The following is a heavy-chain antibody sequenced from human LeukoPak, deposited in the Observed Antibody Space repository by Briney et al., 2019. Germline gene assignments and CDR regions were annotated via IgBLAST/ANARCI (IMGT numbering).Heavy chain of an antibody. D-gene: IGHD3-10*01. CDR1: GGSISSYY. V-gene: IGHV4-59*04. Sequence: SETLSLTCTVSGGSISSYYWSWIRQPPGKGLEWIGNIYYSGSTDYNPSLKSRVTMSVDTSKNQFSLKLTSVTAADTAVYYCARYGSGSYSDDHFQHWGQGTLVTVSS. J-gene: IGHJ1*01. CDR2: IYYSGST. CDR3: ARYGSGSYSDDHFQH.